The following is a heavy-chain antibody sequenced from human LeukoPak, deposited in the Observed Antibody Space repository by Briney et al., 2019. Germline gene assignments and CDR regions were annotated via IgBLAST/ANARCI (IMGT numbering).Heavy chain of an antibody. V-gene: IGHV1-46*01. CDR3: ARDLTSEYSSS. D-gene: IGHD6-6*01. CDR1: GYTFTSYY. Sequence: GASVKVSCKASGYTFTSYYMHWVRQAPGQGLEWMGIINPSGGSTSYAQKFQGRVTTTRDTSTSTVYMELSSLRSEDTAVYYCARDLTSEYSSSWGQGTLVTVSS. J-gene: IGHJ5*02. CDR2: INPSGGST.